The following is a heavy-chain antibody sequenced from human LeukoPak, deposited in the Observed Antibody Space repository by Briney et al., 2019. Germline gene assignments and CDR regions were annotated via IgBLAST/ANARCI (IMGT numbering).Heavy chain of an antibody. CDR1: GGSISSDTYF. Sequence: SETLSLTCTVSGGSISSDTYFWSWVRQPPGKGLEWIGEIYHSGSTNYNPSLKSRVTISVDKTKNQFSLKLSSVTAADTAVYYCARDSSGWFDYWGQGTLVTVSS. J-gene: IGHJ4*02. CDR2: IYHSGST. D-gene: IGHD6-19*01. V-gene: IGHV4-39*07. CDR3: ARDSSGWFDY.